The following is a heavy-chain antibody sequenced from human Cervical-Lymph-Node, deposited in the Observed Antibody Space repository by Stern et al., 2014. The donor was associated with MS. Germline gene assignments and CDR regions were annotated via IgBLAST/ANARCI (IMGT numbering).Heavy chain of an antibody. Sequence: VQLEESGAEVKKPGASVKVSCKTSGYTFTSYGLSWVRQAPGQGLEWMGWISPHNGNTHYAPTLQGRVTMTIDTSTTTAYMELRSLRSDDTAVYYCVRKGYASGWYGYFDYWGQGTLVTVSS. CDR3: VRKGYASGWYGYFDY. CDR2: ISPHNGNT. V-gene: IGHV1-18*01. D-gene: IGHD6-19*01. CDR1: GYTFTSYG. J-gene: IGHJ4*02.